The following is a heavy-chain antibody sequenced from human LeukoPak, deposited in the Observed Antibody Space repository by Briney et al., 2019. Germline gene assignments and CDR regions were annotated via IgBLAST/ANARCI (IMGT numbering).Heavy chain of an antibody. CDR3: ARHPPGGIKYYYYYYMDV. V-gene: IGHV4-38-2*02. Sequence: SETLSLTCTVSGYSISSGYYWGWIRQPAGKGLEWIGRIYSSGSTNYNPSLKSRVTISLDTSKNQFSLKLSSVTAADTAVYYCARHPPGGIKYYYYYYMDVWGKGTTVTVSS. D-gene: IGHD3-16*01. CDR2: IYSSGST. J-gene: IGHJ6*03. CDR1: GYSISSGYY.